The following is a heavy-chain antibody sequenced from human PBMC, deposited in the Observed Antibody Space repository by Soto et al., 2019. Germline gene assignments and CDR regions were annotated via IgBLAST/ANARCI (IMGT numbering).Heavy chain of an antibody. V-gene: IGHV3-33*01. CDR3: ARWGCSGSNCNLNQRSFDL. Sequence: LRLSCAASGFIFNEYGMHWVRQAPGKGLEWVAVIWYDGSNKYYADSVKGRFTFSRDNSKNTMSLQMNSLRVEDTAIYYCARWGCSGSNCNLNQRSFDLWGQGTLVTVSS. D-gene: IGHD2-15*01. CDR1: GFIFNEYG. J-gene: IGHJ4*02. CDR2: IWYDGSNK.